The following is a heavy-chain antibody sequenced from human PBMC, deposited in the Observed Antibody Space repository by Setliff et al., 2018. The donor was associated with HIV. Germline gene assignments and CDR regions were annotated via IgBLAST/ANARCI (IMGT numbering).Heavy chain of an antibody. D-gene: IGHD2-21*01. Sequence: SETLSLTCTVSGGTISSSDYYWGWIRQPPGKGLEWIGSIYYSGTTYYNPSLKSRVTISVDTSKNQFSLKLSSVTAADTAVYYCARVPVAGANWFDPWGLGTLVTVSS. CDR1: GGTISSSDYY. J-gene: IGHJ5*02. CDR2: IYYSGTT. CDR3: ARVPVAGANWFDP. V-gene: IGHV4-39*01.